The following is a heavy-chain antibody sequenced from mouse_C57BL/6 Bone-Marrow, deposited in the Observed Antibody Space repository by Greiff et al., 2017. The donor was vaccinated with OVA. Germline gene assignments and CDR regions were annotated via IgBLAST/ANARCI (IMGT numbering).Heavy chain of an antibody. D-gene: IGHD1-1*01. CDR3: ARYYYGSSFYYYAMDY. CDR1: GFTFTDYY. Sequence: EVQGVESGGGLVQPGGSLSLSCAASGFTFTDYYMSWVRQPPGKALEWLGFIRNKANGYTTEYSASVKGRFTISRDNSQSILYLQMNALRAEDSATYCCARYYYGSSFYYYAMDYWGQGTSVTVSS. V-gene: IGHV7-3*01. CDR2: IRNKANGYTT. J-gene: IGHJ4*01.